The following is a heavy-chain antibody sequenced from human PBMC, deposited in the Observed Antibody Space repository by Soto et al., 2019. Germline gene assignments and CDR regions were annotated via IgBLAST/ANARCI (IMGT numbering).Heavy chain of an antibody. Sequence: SVKVSCKASGGTFSSYAISWVRQAPGQGLEWMGGIIPIFGTANYAQKFQGRVTITADESTSTAYMELSSLRSEDTAVYYCARDRKRGYSWGMDVWGQGTTVTVS. V-gene: IGHV1-69*13. CDR2: IIPIFGTA. D-gene: IGHD5-18*01. CDR3: ARDRKRGYSWGMDV. CDR1: GGTFSSYA. J-gene: IGHJ6*02.